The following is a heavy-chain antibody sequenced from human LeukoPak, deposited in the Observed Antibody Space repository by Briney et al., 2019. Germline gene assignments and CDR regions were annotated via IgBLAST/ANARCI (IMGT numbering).Heavy chain of an antibody. V-gene: IGHV4-59*08. CDR3: ARHGYGGNSDFDY. CDR1: GGSISSYY. Sequence: SETLSLTCTVSGGSISSYYWSWIRQPPGKGLEWIGYIYYSGSTNYNPSLKSRVTLSVDTSKNQFSLKLSSVTAADTAVYYCARHGYGGNSDFDYWGQGTLVTVSS. J-gene: IGHJ4*02. D-gene: IGHD4-23*01. CDR2: IYYSGST.